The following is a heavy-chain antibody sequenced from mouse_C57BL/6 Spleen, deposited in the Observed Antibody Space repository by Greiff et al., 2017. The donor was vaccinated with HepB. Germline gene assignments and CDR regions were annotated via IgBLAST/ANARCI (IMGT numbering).Heavy chain of an antibody. CDR3: AGGGYYGSAWFAY. CDR2: IYPGDGDT. CDR1: GYAFSSYW. V-gene: IGHV1-80*01. J-gene: IGHJ3*01. D-gene: IGHD1-1*01. Sequence: LQQSGASVKISCKASGYAFSSYWMNWVKQRPGKGLEWIGQIYPGDGDTNYNGKFKGKATLTAGKSSSTAYMQLSSLTSEDSAVYFCAGGGYYGSAWFAYWGQGTLVTVSA.